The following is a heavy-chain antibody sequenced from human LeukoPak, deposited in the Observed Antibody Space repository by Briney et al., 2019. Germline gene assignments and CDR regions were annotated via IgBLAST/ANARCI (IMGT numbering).Heavy chain of an antibody. D-gene: IGHD3-3*01. Sequence: GGSLRLSCATSGFTFSTYWMTWVHQAPGKGLEWVANIKQDGSEKNYVDSVRGRFTISRDNAKSSLYLQMNSLRAEDTAVYYCASFVPDHWGQGTLVTVSS. V-gene: IGHV3-7*01. CDR3: ASFVPDH. CDR1: GFTFSTYW. J-gene: IGHJ5*02. CDR2: IKQDGSEK.